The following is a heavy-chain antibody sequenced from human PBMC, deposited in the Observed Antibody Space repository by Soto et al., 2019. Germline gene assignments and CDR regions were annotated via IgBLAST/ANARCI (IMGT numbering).Heavy chain of an antibody. J-gene: IGHJ6*03. D-gene: IGHD3-22*01. Sequence: QLQLQESGPGLVKPSETLSLTCTVSGGSISSSSYYWGWIRQPPGKGLEWIGSIYYSGSTYYNPSLKSRVTISGDTSKNHFSLKRSSVTAADTAVYYCARHLTTGYYYYYMDVWGKGTTVTVSS. CDR3: ARHLTTGYYYYYMDV. CDR1: GGSISSSSYY. V-gene: IGHV4-39*01. CDR2: IYYSGST.